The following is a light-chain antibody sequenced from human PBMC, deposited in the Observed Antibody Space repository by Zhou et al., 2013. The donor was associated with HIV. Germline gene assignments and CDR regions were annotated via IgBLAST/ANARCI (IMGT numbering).Light chain of an antibody. CDR1: SSNIGAGYA. J-gene: IGLJ2*01. V-gene: IGLV1-40*01. CDR3: QSYDSSLRFVV. Sequence: QSVLAQPPSVSGAPGQRVTISCSGSSSNIGAGYAVHWYQQLPGTAPKLLIYRNTNRPSGVPDRFSGSRSGTSASLAITGLQAEDEADYYCQSYDSSLRFVVFGGGTKLTVL. CDR2: RNT.